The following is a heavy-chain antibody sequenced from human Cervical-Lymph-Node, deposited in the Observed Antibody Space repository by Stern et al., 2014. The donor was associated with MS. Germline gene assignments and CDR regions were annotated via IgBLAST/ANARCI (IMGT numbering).Heavy chain of an antibody. J-gene: IGHJ6*02. CDR2: INSVGSST. D-gene: IGHD1-14*01. Sequence: EVQLVESGGGLVQPGGSLRLSCEASGFTFSEYWMHWVRQVPGKGLVWVSRINSVGSSTGYADSVKGRFTISRDNAKNALYLQMNSLRAEDNGVYYCVRGGNWNHYYVGMDVWGQGTTVTVSS. CDR1: GFTFSEYW. V-gene: IGHV3-74*01. CDR3: VRGGNWNHYYVGMDV.